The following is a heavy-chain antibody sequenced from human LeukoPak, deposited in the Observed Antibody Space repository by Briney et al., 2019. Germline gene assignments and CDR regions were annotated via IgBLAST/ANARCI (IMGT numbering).Heavy chain of an antibody. CDR1: GDSISSSSYY. D-gene: IGHD2-15*01. V-gene: IGHV4-39*07. J-gene: IGHJ3*02. CDR2: IYYSGST. Sequence: SETLSLTCTVSGDSISSSSYYWGWIRQPPGKGLEWIGSIYYSGSTYYNPSLKSRVTISVDTSKNQFSLKLSSVTAADTAVYYCARAKWSDDAFDIWGQGTMVTVSS. CDR3: ARAKWSDDAFDI.